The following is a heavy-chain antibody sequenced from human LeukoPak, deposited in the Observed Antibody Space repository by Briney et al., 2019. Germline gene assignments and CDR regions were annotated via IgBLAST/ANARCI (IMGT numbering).Heavy chain of an antibody. Sequence: SSETLSLTCAVYGGSFSGYYWSWIRQPPGKGLEWIGEINHSGSTNYNPSLKSRVTISVDTSKNQFSLKLSSVTAADTAVYYCARGWMTTVTKHLYYFDYWGQGTLVTVSS. CDR1: GGSFSGYY. CDR3: ARGWMTTVTKHLYYFDY. D-gene: IGHD4-17*01. CDR2: INHSGST. J-gene: IGHJ4*02. V-gene: IGHV4-34*01.